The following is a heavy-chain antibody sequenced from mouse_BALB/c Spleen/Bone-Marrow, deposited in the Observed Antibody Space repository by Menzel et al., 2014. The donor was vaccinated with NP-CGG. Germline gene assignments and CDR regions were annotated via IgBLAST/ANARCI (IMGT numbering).Heavy chain of an antibody. CDR3: ARAYYRYAMDY. CDR1: GISITTGNYR. CDR2: IYYSGTI. J-gene: IGHJ4*01. D-gene: IGHD2-14*01. Sequence: EVKLQESGPGLVKPSQTVSLTCTVTGISITTGNYRWSWIRQFPGNKLEWIGFIYYSGTITYNPSLTSRTTITRDTSKSQFFLEMNSLTTEDTATYYCARAYYRYAMDYWGQGTSVTVSS. V-gene: IGHV3-5*02.